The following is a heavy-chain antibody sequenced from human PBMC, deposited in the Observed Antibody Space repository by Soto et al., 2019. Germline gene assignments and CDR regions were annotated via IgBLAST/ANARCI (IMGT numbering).Heavy chain of an antibody. CDR2: ISGGGGTT. D-gene: IGHD1-1*01. J-gene: IGHJ4*02. CDR1: GFTFTNYA. V-gene: IGHV3-23*01. CDR3: VKVGCSVAGCHAKNYRCTTERHFDY. Sequence: EVQLLESGGGLVQPGGSLRLSCEVSGFTFTNYAMSWVRQAPGKGLEWVAAISGGGGTTDYADSVKGRFSIFRDNSKNTLFLENTSVRAEDTAVYFCVKVGCSVAGCHAKNYRCTTERHFDYWGQGTLVTASS.